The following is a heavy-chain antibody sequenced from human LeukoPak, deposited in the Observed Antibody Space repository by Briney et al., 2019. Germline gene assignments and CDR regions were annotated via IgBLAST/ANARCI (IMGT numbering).Heavy chain of an antibody. J-gene: IGHJ4*02. V-gene: IGHV4-59*01. CDR2: IYYSGST. CDR1: GGSISSYY. Sequence: SETLSLICTVSGGSISSYYWSWIRQPPGKGLEWIGYIYYSGSTNYNPSLKSRVTISVDTSKNQFSLKLSSVTAADTAVYYCARARSLQYSSTYFDYWGQGTLVTVSS. CDR3: ARARSLQYSSTYFDY. D-gene: IGHD6-13*01.